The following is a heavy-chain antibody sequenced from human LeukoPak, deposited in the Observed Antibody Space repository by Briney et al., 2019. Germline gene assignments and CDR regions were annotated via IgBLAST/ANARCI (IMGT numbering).Heavy chain of an antibody. CDR2: MYYSGIP. CDR3: ASHHGRGEAFDY. V-gene: IGHV4-59*08. Sequence: PSETLSLTCTVSGASIGDYYGSWFQKPPGKSLEGIAYMYYSGIPNYSRSLKSRVTMSADKSNNQVSLTLTSVTAADTAVYYCASHHGRGEAFDYWGRGTLVTVSS. J-gene: IGHJ4*02. CDR1: GASIGDYY. D-gene: IGHD3-10*01.